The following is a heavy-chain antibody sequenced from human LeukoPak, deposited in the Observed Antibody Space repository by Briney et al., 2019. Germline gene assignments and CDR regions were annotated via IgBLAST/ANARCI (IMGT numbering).Heavy chain of an antibody. V-gene: IGHV3-23*01. J-gene: IGHJ4*02. Sequence: HPGGSLRLSCAASGFTFSIYAMTWVRQAPGKGLEWVSGITGGGGSTYYTDSVKGRFTISRDNSKNMLYLEMNSLRADDTAVYYCAKKGVIMIRGYIDYWGQGTLVTVSS. CDR2: ITGGGGST. CDR3: AKKGVIMIRGYIDY. CDR1: GFTFSIYA. D-gene: IGHD3-10*01.